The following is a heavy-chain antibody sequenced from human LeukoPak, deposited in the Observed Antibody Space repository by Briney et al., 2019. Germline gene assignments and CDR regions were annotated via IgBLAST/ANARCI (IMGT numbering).Heavy chain of an antibody. CDR3: AGGLGWLIDY. J-gene: IGHJ4*02. V-gene: IGHV3-7*04. D-gene: IGHD2-15*01. CDR1: GFTFSNYW. Sequence: GGSLRLSCAASGFTFSNYWMNWVRQAPGKGLEWVVNIEQDGGEKNYVDSVKGRFAISRDNAKNSLYLQMNSLRAEDTAVYYCAGGLGWLIDYWGQGTLVTVSS. CDR2: IEQDGGEK.